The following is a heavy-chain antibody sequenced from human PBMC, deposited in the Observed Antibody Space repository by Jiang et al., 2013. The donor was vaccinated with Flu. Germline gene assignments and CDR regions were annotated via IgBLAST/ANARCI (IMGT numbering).Heavy chain of an antibody. Sequence: EWVGRTRNKANSYTTEYAASVKGRFTISRDDSKNSLYLQMNSLKTEDTAVYYCARVDDYGDSWGQGTLVTVSS. J-gene: IGHJ4*02. V-gene: IGHV3-72*01. D-gene: IGHD5-24*01. CDR2: TRNKANSYTT. CDR3: ARVDDYGDS.